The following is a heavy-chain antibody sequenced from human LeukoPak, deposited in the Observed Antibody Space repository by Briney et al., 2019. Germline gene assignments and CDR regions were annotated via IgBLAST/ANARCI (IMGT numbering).Heavy chain of an antibody. CDR3: AREVFGVVIIDPYFDY. J-gene: IGHJ4*02. CDR1: GYTFTGYY. V-gene: IGHV1-2*02. Sequence: ASVKVSCKASGYTFTGYYMHWVRQAPGQGLEWMGWINPNSGGTNYAQKFQGRVTMTRDTSISTAYMELSRLRSDDTAVYYCAREVFGVVIIDPYFDYCGQGTLVTVSS. CDR2: INPNSGGT. D-gene: IGHD3-3*01.